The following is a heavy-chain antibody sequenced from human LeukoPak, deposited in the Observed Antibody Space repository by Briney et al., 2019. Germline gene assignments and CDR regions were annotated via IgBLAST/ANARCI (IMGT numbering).Heavy chain of an antibody. D-gene: IGHD2-2*01. CDR2: IRPDGNEK. J-gene: IGHJ5*02. CDR3: ARVSIVVVPGSNWFDP. V-gene: IGHV3-7*01. CDR1: GFAFSSYR. Sequence: EGHLRLSCAASGFAFSSYRMTWVRQAPEKGLEWMANIRPDGNEKYYVDSVKGRFTISRDNAKNSLYLQMNSLRAEDTAIYYCARVSIVVVPGSNWFDPWGQGTLVTVSS.